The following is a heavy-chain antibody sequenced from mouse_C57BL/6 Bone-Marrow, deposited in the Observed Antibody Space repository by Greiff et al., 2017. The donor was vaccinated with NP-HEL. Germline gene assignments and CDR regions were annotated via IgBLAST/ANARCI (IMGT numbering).Heavy chain of an antibody. CDR1: GFSLSTFGMG. V-gene: IGHV8-8*01. CDR3: ARILFITTVVARRDYAMDY. J-gene: IGHJ4*01. Sequence: QVTLKVSGPGILQPSQTLSLTCSFSGFSLSTFGMGVGWIRLPSGKGLEWLAHIWWDDDKYYNPALKSRPTISKDTSKNQVFLMIANVDTADTATYYCARILFITTVVARRDYAMDYWGQGTSVTVSS. CDR2: IWWDDDK. D-gene: IGHD1-1*01.